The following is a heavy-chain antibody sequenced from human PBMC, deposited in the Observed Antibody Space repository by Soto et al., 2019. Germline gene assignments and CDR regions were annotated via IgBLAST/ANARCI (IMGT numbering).Heavy chain of an antibody. Sequence: GASVKVSCKVSRYTLNELSMHWVRQAPGKRLEGMGCFDPEDGEKIYAQKFQGRVTMTEDTSTDTAYMELSSLRSEDTAVYYCATALKLVATTIPWFDPWGQGTLVTVSS. D-gene: IGHD5-12*01. CDR3: ATALKLVATTIPWFDP. V-gene: IGHV1-24*01. CDR1: RYTLNELS. J-gene: IGHJ5*02. CDR2: FDPEDGEK.